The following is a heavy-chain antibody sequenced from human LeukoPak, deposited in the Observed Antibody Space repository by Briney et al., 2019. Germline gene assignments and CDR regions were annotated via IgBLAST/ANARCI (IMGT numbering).Heavy chain of an antibody. D-gene: IGHD3-22*01. CDR3: ARMEITMIVVVDAFDI. CDR2: ISYDGSNK. J-gene: IGHJ3*02. V-gene: IGHV3-30*03. CDR1: GFTFSSYG. Sequence: GRSLRLSCAASGFTFSSYGIHWVRQTPGEGLEWVAVISYDGSNKYYADSVKGRFTISRDSSKNTLYLQMNSLRAEDTAVYYCARMEITMIVVVDAFDIWGQGTMVTVSS.